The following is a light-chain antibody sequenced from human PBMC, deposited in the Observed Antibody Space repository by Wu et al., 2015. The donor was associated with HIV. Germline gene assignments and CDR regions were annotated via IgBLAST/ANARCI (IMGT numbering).Light chain of an antibody. V-gene: IGKV3-15*01. CDR2: GAS. CDR1: QSVSSN. Sequence: EILMTQSPATLSVSPGERDTLSCRASQSVSSNLAWYQQKPGQTPRLLIYGASTRATGIPARFSGSGSGTEFTLTISSLQSEDFAVYYCQQYNSWPLTFGRGTRLEIK. CDR3: QQYNSWPLT. J-gene: IGKJ5*01.